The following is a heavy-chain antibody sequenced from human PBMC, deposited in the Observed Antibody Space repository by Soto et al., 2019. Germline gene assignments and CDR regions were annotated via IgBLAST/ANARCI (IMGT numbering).Heavy chain of an antibody. V-gene: IGHV4-61*01. J-gene: IGHJ4*02. CDR3: ARDRGSYQYFDY. CDR2: IYYSGST. D-gene: IGHD1-26*01. Sequence: SETLSLTCTVSGGSVSSGSYYWSWIRQSPGKGLEWIGYIYYSGSTDYNPSLKSRVTISVDTSKNQFSLKLSSVTAADTAVYYCARDRGSYQYFDYWGQGTLVTVSS. CDR1: GGSVSSGSYY.